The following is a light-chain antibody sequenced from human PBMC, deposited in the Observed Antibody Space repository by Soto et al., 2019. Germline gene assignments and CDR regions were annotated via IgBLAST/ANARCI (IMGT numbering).Light chain of an antibody. CDR1: QNIRYDY. CDR2: HAS. Sequence: EIVLTQSPGTLSLSPGERATLSCRASQNIRYDYFAWHQQKPGQAPRLLLYHASKRAPGIPDGFSGSGSATDFSLTINRLEPEHLGVYYGQQYSSSPVPFGQGTTVEI. J-gene: IGKJ1*01. V-gene: IGKV3-20*01. CDR3: QQYSSSPVP.